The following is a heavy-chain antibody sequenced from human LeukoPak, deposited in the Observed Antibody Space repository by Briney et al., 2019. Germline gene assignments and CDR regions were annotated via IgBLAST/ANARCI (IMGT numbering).Heavy chain of an antibody. V-gene: IGHV1-2*02. J-gene: IGHJ6*02. CDR3: ARPMVRGAHYYGMDV. D-gene: IGHD3-10*01. CDR1: GYTFTGYY. Sequence: ASVKVSCKASGYTFTGYYMHWVRQAPGQGLERMGWINPNSGGTNYARKFQGRVTMTRYTDISTDYMELSRLSSEDTAVDYCARPMVRGAHYYGMDVWGQGTTVTVSS. CDR2: INPNSGGT.